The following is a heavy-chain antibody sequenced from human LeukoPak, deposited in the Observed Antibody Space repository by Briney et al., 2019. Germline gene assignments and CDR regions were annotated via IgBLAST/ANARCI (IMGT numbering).Heavy chain of an antibody. CDR1: GFTFSSYS. J-gene: IGHJ4*02. CDR2: ISSSSSTI. V-gene: IGHV3-48*01. D-gene: IGHD3-10*01. CDR3: ARADYYGSGSYYNRYYFDY. Sequence: GGSLRLSCAASGFTFSSYSMNWVRQAPGKGLEWVSYISSSSSTIYYADSVKGRFTISRDNAKNSLYLQMNSLRAEDTAVYYCARADYYGSGSYYNRYYFDYWGQGTLVTVSS.